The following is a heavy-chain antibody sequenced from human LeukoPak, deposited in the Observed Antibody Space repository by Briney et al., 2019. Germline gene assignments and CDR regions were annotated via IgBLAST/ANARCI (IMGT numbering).Heavy chain of an antibody. CDR1: GFTFSSYA. CDR2: ISYDGSNK. V-gene: IGHV3-30-3*01. D-gene: IGHD5-12*01. J-gene: IGHJ4*02. Sequence: GGSLRLSCAASGFTFSSYAMHWVRQAPGKGLEWVAVISYDGSNKYYADSGKGRFTISRDNSKNTLYLQMNSLRAEDTAVYYCARGRYSGTTYYFDYWGQGTLVTVSS. CDR3: ARGRYSGTTYYFDY.